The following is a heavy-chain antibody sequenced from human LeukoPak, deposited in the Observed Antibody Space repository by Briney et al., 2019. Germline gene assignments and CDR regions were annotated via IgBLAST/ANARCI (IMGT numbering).Heavy chain of an antibody. Sequence: SETLSLTCTVSGGSISSSSYYWGWIRQPPGKGLEWIGSIYYSGSTYYNPSLKSRVTISVDTSKNQFSLKLSSVTAADTAVYYSARHTDSGATTSHFDYWGQGTLVTVSS. V-gene: IGHV4-39*01. D-gene: IGHD1-26*01. CDR3: ARHTDSGATTSHFDY. CDR2: IYYSGST. CDR1: GGSISSSSYY. J-gene: IGHJ4*02.